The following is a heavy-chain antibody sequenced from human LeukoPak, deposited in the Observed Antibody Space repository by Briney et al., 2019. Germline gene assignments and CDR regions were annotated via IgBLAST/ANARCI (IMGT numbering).Heavy chain of an antibody. CDR2: ISYDGSNK. Sequence: PGGSLRLSCAAYGFTFSSYGMHWVRQAPCKGLEWVAVISYDGSNKYYADSVKGRFTISRDNSKNTLYLQMNSLRAEDTAVYYCARGLGSGSYPRPTDYWGQGTLVTVSS. CDR1: GFTFSSYG. CDR3: ARGLGSGSYPRPTDY. V-gene: IGHV3-30*19. D-gene: IGHD3-10*02. J-gene: IGHJ4*02.